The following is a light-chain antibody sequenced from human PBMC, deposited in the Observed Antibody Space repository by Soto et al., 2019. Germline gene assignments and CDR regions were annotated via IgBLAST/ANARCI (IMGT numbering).Light chain of an antibody. CDR3: QQSYSTWT. CDR2: DAS. V-gene: IGKV3-11*01. Sequence: EIVLTQSPATLSLSPGERATLSCRASHSVSSYLALYQQKPGQAPRLLIYDASNRATGIPARFSGSGSGTDFTLTISSLEPEDFATYYCQQSYSTWTFSQGTKVDI. J-gene: IGKJ1*01. CDR1: HSVSSY.